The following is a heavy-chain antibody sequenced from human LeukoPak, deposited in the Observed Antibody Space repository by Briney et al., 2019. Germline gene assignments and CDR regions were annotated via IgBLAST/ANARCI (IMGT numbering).Heavy chain of an antibody. D-gene: IGHD3-10*01. CDR2: IDTTTGNP. V-gene: IGHV7-4-1*02. Sequence: ASVRVSCKASGYPFSAHFLNWVRQAPGQGLEWMGNIDTTTGNPRYAQDFTGRFVFSLDTSVSTAYLQITSLKADDTAACYCVRGTPTPGMDYWGQGTQVTVSS. J-gene: IGHJ4*02. CDR3: VRGTPTPGMDY. CDR1: GYPFSAHF.